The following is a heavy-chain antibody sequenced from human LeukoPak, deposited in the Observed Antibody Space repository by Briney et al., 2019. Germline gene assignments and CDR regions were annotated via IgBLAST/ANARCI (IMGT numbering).Heavy chain of an antibody. CDR1: GGTFSSYA. CDR3: ARDQIEYYFDY. V-gene: IGHV1-18*01. J-gene: IGHJ4*02. CDR2: ISAYNGNT. D-gene: IGHD2/OR15-2a*01. Sequence: GASVTVSCKASGGTFSSYAISWVRQAPGQGLEWMGWISAYNGNTNYAQRLQGRVTMTTDTSTSTAYMELRSLRSDDTAVYYCARDQIEYYFDYWGQGTLVTVSS.